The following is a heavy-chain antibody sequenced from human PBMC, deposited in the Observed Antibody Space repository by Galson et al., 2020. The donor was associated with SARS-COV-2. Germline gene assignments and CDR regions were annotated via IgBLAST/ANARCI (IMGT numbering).Heavy chain of an antibody. J-gene: IGHJ6*02. CDR3: AMAPVFKGSGSYWFYYYGMDV. D-gene: IGHD3-10*01. Sequence: ASVKVSCKVSGYTLTELSMHWVRQAPGKGLEWMGGFDPEDGETIYAQKFQDRVTMTEDTSTDTAYMELSSLRSEDTAVYYCAMAPVFKGSGSYWFYYYGMDVWGQGTTVTVSS. V-gene: IGHV1-24*01. CDR1: GYTLTELS. CDR2: FDPEDGET.